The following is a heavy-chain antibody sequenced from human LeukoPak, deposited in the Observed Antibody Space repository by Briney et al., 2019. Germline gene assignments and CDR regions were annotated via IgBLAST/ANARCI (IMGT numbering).Heavy chain of an antibody. Sequence: PSETLSLTCTVSGGSISCYYWSWIRQPAGKGLEWIGRIYTSGSTNYNPSLKSRVTISVDKSKNQFSLKLSSVTAADTAVYYCAGIAAAGTVVFDYWGQGTLVTVSS. D-gene: IGHD6-13*01. J-gene: IGHJ4*02. CDR1: GGSISCYY. CDR3: AGIAAAGTVVFDY. V-gene: IGHV4-4*07. CDR2: IYTSGST.